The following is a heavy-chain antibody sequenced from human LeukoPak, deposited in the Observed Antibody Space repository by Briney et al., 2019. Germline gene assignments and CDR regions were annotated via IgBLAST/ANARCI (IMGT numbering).Heavy chain of an antibody. CDR3: ARDFAPYDSSGPGAFDI. CDR1: GFTFSSYS. CDR2: ISSSSSYI. J-gene: IGHJ3*02. D-gene: IGHD3-22*01. Sequence: GGSLRLSCAASGFTFSSYSMNWVRQAPGKGLEWVSSISSSSSYIYYADSVKGRFTISRDNAKNSLYLQMNSLRAEDTAVYYCARDFAPYDSSGPGAFDIWGQGTMVTVSS. V-gene: IGHV3-21*01.